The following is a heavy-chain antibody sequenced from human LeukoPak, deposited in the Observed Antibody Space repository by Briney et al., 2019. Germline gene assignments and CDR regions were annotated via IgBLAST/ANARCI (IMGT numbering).Heavy chain of an antibody. D-gene: IGHD5-18*01. V-gene: IGHV3-23*01. J-gene: IGHJ6*03. CDR2: ISESGSNT. CDR1: GFTFSNYA. Sequence: GGSLRLSCAGSGFTFSNYAMNWVRQAPGKGLEWVSSISESGSNTDYADSVKGRFTISRDNSKNTLYLQMNSLRAEDTAVYYCARAGWIQLWSYYYMDVWGKGTTVTVSS. CDR3: ARAGWIQLWSYYYMDV.